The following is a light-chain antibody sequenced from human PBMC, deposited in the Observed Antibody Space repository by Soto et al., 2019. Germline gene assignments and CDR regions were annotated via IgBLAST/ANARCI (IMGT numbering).Light chain of an antibody. CDR2: AAS. CDR1: QDISTF. CDR3: QQVKTFPRT. V-gene: IGKV1-9*01. Sequence: IPLNQSPSSLSASVGDRVTITCRASQDISTFLAWYHQKPGKAPKLLIYAASTLQSGVPSRFSGSGSGTDFTLTVSSLQPEDFATYFCQQVKTFPRTFGQGTKVEIK. J-gene: IGKJ1*01.